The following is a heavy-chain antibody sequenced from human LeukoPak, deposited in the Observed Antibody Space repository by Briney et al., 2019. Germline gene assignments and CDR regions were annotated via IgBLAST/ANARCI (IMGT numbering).Heavy chain of an antibody. CDR1: GFTFSSYG. V-gene: IGHV3-33*03. D-gene: IGHD5-12*01. J-gene: IGHJ4*02. Sequence: PGGSLRLSCAASGFTFSSYGMHWVRQAPGKGLEWVAAIWYDGSNKYYADPVKGRFTISRDNSKNTLYLQMNSLRAEDTAVYYCAKGGNSGYDYFDYWGQGTLVTVSS. CDR2: IWYDGSNK. CDR3: AKGGNSGYDYFDY.